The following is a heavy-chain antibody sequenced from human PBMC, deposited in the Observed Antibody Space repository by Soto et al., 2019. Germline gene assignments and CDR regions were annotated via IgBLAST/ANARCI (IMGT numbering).Heavy chain of an antibody. CDR3: AFIVGASKAFDY. Sequence: GSLRLSCAASEFTFSNYAMSWVRQAPGKGLEWVSAISYGGGTIYYADSVKGRFTISRDNAKNSLYLQMNSLRDEDTAVYYCAFIVGASKAFDYWGQGTLVTVSS. V-gene: IGHV3-48*02. D-gene: IGHD1-26*01. CDR1: EFTFSNYA. CDR2: ISYGGGTI. J-gene: IGHJ4*02.